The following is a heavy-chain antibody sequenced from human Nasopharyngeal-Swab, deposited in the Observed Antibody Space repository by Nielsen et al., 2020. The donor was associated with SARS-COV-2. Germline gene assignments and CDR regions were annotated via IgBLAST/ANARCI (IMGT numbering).Heavy chain of an antibody. CDR3: VRGYSYGLRDYFDY. J-gene: IGHJ4*02. V-gene: IGHV3-9*01. D-gene: IGHD5-18*01. CDR2: ISWNSGST. Sequence: SLKISCAASGFTFDDYAMHWVRQAPGKGLEWVSGISWNSGSTGYADSVKGRFTISRDNAKNSLYLQMNSLRAEDTALYYCVRGYSYGLRDYFDYWGQGTLVTVSS. CDR1: GFTFDDYA.